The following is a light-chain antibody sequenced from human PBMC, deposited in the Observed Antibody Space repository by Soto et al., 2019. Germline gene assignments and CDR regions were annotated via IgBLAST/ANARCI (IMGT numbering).Light chain of an antibody. CDR1: QSVSGSY. CDR3: QHYGSSSRT. V-gene: IGKV3D-20*01. J-gene: IGKJ1*01. Sequence: ETMLKHARVTLYLSRGERATXTCGASQSVSGSYLAWYQQKPGLAHRLLIYAASGRATGITDRFSDSGSRTDFTLTISRLEPDDSAVYYCQHYGSSSRTFGLGIEVNIK. CDR2: AAS.